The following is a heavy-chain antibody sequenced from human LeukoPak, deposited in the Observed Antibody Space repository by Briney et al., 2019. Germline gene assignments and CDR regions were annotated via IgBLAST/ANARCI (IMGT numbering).Heavy chain of an antibody. D-gene: IGHD3-9*01. J-gene: IGHJ3*02. V-gene: IGHV3-72*01. CDR3: ARRYYDILTGASDAFDI. CDR2: TRNKANSYTT. CDR1: GFTFSDHY. Sequence: GGSLRLSCAASGFTFSDHYMDWVRQAPGKGLEWVGRTRNKANSYTTEYAASVKGRSTISRDDSKNSLYLQMNSLKTEDTAVYYCARRYYDILTGASDAFDIWGQGTMVTVSS.